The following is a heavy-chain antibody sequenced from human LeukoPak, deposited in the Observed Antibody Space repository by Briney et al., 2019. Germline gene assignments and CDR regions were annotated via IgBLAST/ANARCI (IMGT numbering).Heavy chain of an antibody. CDR1: GGTFSSYA. D-gene: IGHD3-3*01. Sequence: SVKVSCKASGGTFSSYAIGWVRQAPGQGLEWMGGIIPIFGTANYAQKFQGRVTITADESTSTAYMELSSLRSEDTAVYYCARSITIFGVVISRYYGMDVWGQGTTVTVSS. CDR2: IIPIFGTA. V-gene: IGHV1-69*13. J-gene: IGHJ6*02. CDR3: ARSITIFGVVISRYYGMDV.